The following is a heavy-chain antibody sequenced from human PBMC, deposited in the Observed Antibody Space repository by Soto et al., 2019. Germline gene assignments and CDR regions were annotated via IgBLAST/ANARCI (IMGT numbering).Heavy chain of an antibody. V-gene: IGHV4-59*08. CDR1: GGSISSYY. Sequence: PSETLSLTCTVSGGSISSYYWSWIRQPPGKGLEWIGYIYYSGSTNYNPSLKSRVTISVDTSKNQFSLKLSSVTAADTAVYYCARHTLGYCSGGSCPFDYRGQGTLVTVSS. CDR2: IYYSGST. D-gene: IGHD2-15*01. CDR3: ARHTLGYCSGGSCPFDY. J-gene: IGHJ4*02.